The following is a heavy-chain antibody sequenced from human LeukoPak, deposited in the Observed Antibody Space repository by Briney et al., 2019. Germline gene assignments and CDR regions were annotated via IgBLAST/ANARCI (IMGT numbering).Heavy chain of an antibody. J-gene: IGHJ4*02. V-gene: IGHV4-34*01. CDR2: INHSGST. CDR3: ATGAGTVTTFY. Sequence: SETLSLTCAVYGGSFSGYYWSWIRQPPGKGLEWIGEINHSGSTNYNPSLKSRVTISVDTSKNQFYLKLSSVTAADTAVYYCATGAGTVTTFYWGQGTLVTVSS. CDR1: GGSFSGYY. D-gene: IGHD4-17*01.